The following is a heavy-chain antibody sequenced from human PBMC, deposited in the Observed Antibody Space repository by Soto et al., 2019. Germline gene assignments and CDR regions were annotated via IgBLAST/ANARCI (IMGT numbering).Heavy chain of an antibody. D-gene: IGHD3-10*01. CDR1: GDSISGYY. Sequence: SVTLSLTCTISGDSISGYYWSWIRQPPGKGLEWIGYIYYSGTTSYNPSLNSRVTMSVDTSKNQFSLKVNSVTAADTAVYYCARESYYGSGATVVAYWGQGTLVTVS. V-gene: IGHV4-59*01. CDR2: IYYSGTT. J-gene: IGHJ4*02. CDR3: ARESYYGSGATVVAY.